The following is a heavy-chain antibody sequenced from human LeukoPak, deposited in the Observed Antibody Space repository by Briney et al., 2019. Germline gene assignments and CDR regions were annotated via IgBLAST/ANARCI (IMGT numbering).Heavy chain of an antibody. J-gene: IGHJ3*02. CDR1: GYTFTSYG. CDR2: INPNSGGT. D-gene: IGHD5-18*01. V-gene: IGHV1-2*02. Sequence: ASVKVSCKASGYTFTSYGISWVRQAPGQGLEWMGWINPNSGGTNYAQKFQGRVTMTRDTSISTAYMELSRLRSDDTAVYYCARDRIVDTATPDAFDIWGQGTMVTVSS. CDR3: ARDRIVDTATPDAFDI.